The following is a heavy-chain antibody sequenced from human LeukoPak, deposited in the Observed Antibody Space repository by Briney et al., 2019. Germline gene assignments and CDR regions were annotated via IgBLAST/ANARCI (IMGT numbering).Heavy chain of an antibody. Sequence: SVKVSCKASGGTFSSYSTSWVRQAPGQGLEWMGGIIPIFGTANYAQKFQGRVTITTDESTSTAYMELSSLRSEDTAVYYCAKHTGYCSGGSCYPHYFDYWGQGTLVTVSS. D-gene: IGHD2-15*01. CDR3: AKHTGYCSGGSCYPHYFDY. CDR1: GGTFSSYS. J-gene: IGHJ4*02. CDR2: IIPIFGTA. V-gene: IGHV1-69*05.